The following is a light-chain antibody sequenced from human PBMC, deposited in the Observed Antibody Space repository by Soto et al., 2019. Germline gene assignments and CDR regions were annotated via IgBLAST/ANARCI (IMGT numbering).Light chain of an antibody. CDR1: QNVTTS. CDR3: QQYDYSRT. CDR2: DVS. Sequence: DIQLTQSPSTLSAAVGDSVTITFRASQNVTTSMAWYQHKPGRAPKLLIFDVSNLESGVPSRFSGGGSGTDFTLTISSLHSDDFATYYCQQYDYSRTFGRGTKVDI. V-gene: IGKV1-5*01. J-gene: IGKJ1*01.